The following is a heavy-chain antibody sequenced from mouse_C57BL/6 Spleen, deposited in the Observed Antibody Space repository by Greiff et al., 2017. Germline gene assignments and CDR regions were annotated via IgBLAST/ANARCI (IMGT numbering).Heavy chain of an antibody. CDR2: IYPGSGST. J-gene: IGHJ4*01. Sequence: QVQLQQPGAELVKPGASVKMSCKASGYTFTSYWITWVKQRPGQGLEWIGDIYPGSGSTNYNEQFKSKATLTVDTSSSTAYMQLSSLTSEDSAVYYCARTGSSHYYAMDYWGQGTSVTVSS. D-gene: IGHD1-1*01. V-gene: IGHV1-55*01. CDR3: ARTGSSHYYAMDY. CDR1: GYTFTSYW.